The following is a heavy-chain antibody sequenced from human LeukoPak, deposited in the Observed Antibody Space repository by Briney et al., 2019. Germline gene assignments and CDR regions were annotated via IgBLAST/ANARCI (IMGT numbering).Heavy chain of an antibody. D-gene: IGHD2-21*02. CDR1: GGSISTSSYY. Sequence: PSETLSLTCTVSGGSISTSSYYWGWTRQPPGKGLESIGIIYYSGTTYYNPSLKNRITISVDTSKNQFSLKLSSVTAADTALYYCARLGCSGADCYLDYWGQGTLVTVSS. V-gene: IGHV4-39*01. CDR3: ARLGCSGADCYLDY. J-gene: IGHJ4*02. CDR2: IYYSGTT.